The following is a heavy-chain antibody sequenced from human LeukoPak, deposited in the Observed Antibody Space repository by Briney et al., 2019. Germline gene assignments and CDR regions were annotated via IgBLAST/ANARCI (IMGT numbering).Heavy chain of an antibody. V-gene: IGHV3-23*01. CDR3: GKNRYSGSLSPFDI. CDR2: LSRSGGST. CDR1: GFTFSSYA. Sequence: GGSLRLSCAASGFTFSSYAMTWVRQAPGKGLEWVSTLSRSGGSTYYADSVKGRFTISRDNSKNTLYLQMNSLRAEDTAVYYCGKNRYSGSLSPFDIWGQGTMVTVSS. D-gene: IGHD1-26*01. J-gene: IGHJ3*02.